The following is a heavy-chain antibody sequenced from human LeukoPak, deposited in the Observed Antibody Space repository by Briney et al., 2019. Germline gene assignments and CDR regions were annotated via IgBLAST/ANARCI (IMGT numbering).Heavy chain of an antibody. CDR1: GFTFNNYA. Sequence: GGSLRLSCETSGFTFNNYAVSWGRQAPGKGLEWVSSISGGGTTYYAASVMGRFTISRDSSQNTLYLQMNSLRAEDAAVYFCARGWSSVSYYFQYWGQGTLVTVSS. CDR2: ISGGGTT. V-gene: IGHV3-23*01. D-gene: IGHD6-13*01. CDR3: ARGWSSVSYYFQY. J-gene: IGHJ4*02.